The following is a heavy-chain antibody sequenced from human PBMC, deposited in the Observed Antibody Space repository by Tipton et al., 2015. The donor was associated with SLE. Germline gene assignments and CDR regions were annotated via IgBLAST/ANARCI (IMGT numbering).Heavy chain of an antibody. V-gene: IGHV3-21*01. J-gene: IGHJ4*02. Sequence: SLRLSCAASGFTFSSYTMNWVRQAPGKGLEWVSSISSQSNYIYYADPMKGRISISRDNAKNSLYLQMNSLRAEDTAVYYCSRVSSWVVERVTSFSLDHWGQGTLVTVSS. CDR2: ISSQSNYI. CDR1: GFTFSSYT. CDR3: SRVSSWVVERVTSFSLDH. D-gene: IGHD2-15*01.